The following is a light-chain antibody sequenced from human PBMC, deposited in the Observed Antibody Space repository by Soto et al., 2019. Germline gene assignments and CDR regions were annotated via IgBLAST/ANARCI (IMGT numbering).Light chain of an antibody. CDR3: QQRHNLPHT. CDR1: QDVRKY. CDR2: DAS. J-gene: IGKJ3*01. V-gene: IGKV1-33*01. Sequence: DIQMTQSPSSLSASVGDRVTITCQASQDVRKYLSWYQQKARKAPKLLIYDASNLETGVPSRFSGSGSGTDFTFTFSSLQPEDIATYYCQQRHNLPHTFGPGTKVDIK.